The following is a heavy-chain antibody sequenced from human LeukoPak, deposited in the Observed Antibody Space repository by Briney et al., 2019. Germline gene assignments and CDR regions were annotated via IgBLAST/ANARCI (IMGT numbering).Heavy chain of an antibody. CDR2: MNPNSGNT. CDR3: ARGGRYFDWLFGPSNWFDP. Sequence: ASVKVSCKASGYTFTGYYMHWVRQATGQGLEWMGWMNPNSGNTGYAQKFQGRVTITRNTSISTAYMELSSLRSEDTAVYYCARGGRYFDWLFGPSNWFDPWGQGTLVTVSS. V-gene: IGHV1-8*03. J-gene: IGHJ5*02. CDR1: GYTFTGYY. D-gene: IGHD3-9*01.